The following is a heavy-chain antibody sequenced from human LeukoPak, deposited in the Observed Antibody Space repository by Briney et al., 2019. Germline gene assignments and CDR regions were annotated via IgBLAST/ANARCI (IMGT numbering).Heavy chain of an antibody. CDR2: IYSGDSDV. CDR3: TVPQSGGNWFDP. V-gene: IGHV5-51*01. D-gene: IGHD3-16*01. Sequence: GESLKISCKGSGYIFSSYWIGWVRQMPGEGLEWMGIIYSGDSDVRYSPSFQGQVTISVDRSISTAYLQWSSLKAEDTAVYSCTVPQSGGNWFDPWGPGTLVTVSS. J-gene: IGHJ5*02. CDR1: GYIFSSYW.